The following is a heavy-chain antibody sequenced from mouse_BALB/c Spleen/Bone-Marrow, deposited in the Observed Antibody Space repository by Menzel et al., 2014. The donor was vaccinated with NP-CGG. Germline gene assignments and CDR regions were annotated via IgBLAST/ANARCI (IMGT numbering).Heavy chain of an antibody. CDR2: ISSGGSYT. V-gene: IGHV5-9*02. CDR1: GFAFSSYD. Sequence: EVPGVESGGGLVKPGGSLKLSCAASGFAFSSYDMSWVRQTPEKRLEWVATISSGGSYTYYPDSVKGRFTISRDNARNTLYLQMSSLRSEDTALDYCARLGNWYFDGWGAGTTGTGSS. CDR3: ARLGNWYFDG. J-gene: IGHJ1*01. D-gene: IGHD1-1*02.